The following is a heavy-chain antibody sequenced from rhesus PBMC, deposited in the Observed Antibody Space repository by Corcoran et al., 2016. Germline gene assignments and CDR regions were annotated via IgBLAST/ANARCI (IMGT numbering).Heavy chain of an antibody. Sequence: QVQLQESGPGLVKPSETLSLPCAVSGGSFSSYWWSWIRQPPGKGLDWIGEINGNSGSTNYNPSLKSRVTISKDASKNQFSLKLSSVTAADTAVYYCARFSGSWWYYFDYWGQGVLVTVSS. J-gene: IGHJ4*01. V-gene: IGHV4-80*01. D-gene: IGHD6-25*01. CDR3: ARFSGSWWYYFDY. CDR1: GGSFSSYW. CDR2: INGNSGST.